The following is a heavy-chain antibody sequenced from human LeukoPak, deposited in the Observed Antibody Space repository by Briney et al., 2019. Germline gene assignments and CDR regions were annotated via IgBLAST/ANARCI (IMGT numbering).Heavy chain of an antibody. CDR1: GFTFYMYA. Sequence: GGSLRLSCQASGFTFYMYAMSWVRQAPGKGLEWVASMCGTAGCTFYPDSVKGRFTISRDNSKNVLYLRMDSLTAEDTAIYYCAKDRPNFHENSGHYYRRDGDSWGQGTLVTVSS. CDR3: AKDRPNFHENSGHYYRRDGDS. CDR2: MCGTAGCT. J-gene: IGHJ5*01. D-gene: IGHD3-22*01. V-gene: IGHV3-23*01.